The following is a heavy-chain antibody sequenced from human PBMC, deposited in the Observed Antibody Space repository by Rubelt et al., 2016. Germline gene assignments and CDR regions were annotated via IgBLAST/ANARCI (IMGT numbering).Heavy chain of an antibody. CDR3: ARAVRVGATNRYYFDY. D-gene: IGHD1-26*01. CDR1: GFTFSRYA. V-gene: IGHV3-23*01. J-gene: IGHJ4*02. Sequence: SRGGLVQPGGSLRVSCAASGFTFSRYAMNWVRRAPGKGLEWVAAISGSGGSTFYADSVKGRFTISRDNSKNTLYLQMNSLRAEDTAVYYCARAVRVGATNRYYFDYWGQGTLVTVSS. CDR2: ISGSGGST.